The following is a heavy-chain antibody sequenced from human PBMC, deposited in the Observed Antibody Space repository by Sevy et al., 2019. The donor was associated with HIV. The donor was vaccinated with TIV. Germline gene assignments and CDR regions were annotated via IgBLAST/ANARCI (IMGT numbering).Heavy chain of an antibody. J-gene: IGHJ6*03. V-gene: IGHV3-74*01. CDR2: INSDGSST. CDR1: GFTFSSYW. D-gene: IGHD1-1*01. Sequence: GGSLRLSCAASGFTFSSYWMHWVRQAPGKGLVWVSRINSDGSSTSYADSVKGRFTISRDNAKNTLYLQMNSLRAEDTAVYYCARDPSRGNDREHFHMDVWGKGTTVTVSS. CDR3: ARDPSRGNDREHFHMDV.